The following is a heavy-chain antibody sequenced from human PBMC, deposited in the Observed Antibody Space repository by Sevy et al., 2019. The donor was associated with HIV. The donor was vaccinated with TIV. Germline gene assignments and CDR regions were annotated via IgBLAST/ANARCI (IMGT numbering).Heavy chain of an antibody. V-gene: IGHV3-48*03. CDR3: ARVDANYDKGFDP. D-gene: IGHD3-22*01. CDR2: ISSSGTTI. Sequence: GGSLRLSCEASGFTFSSYEMNWVRQAPGTGLEWVSYISSSGTTIKYADSVKGRFTISRDNAKNSLYMQMNSLRAEDTAVYYSARVDANYDKGFDPWGHGTLVTVSS. J-gene: IGHJ5*02. CDR1: GFTFSSYE.